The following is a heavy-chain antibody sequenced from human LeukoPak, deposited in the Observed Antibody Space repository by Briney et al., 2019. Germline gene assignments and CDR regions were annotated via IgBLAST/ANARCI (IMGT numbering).Heavy chain of an antibody. J-gene: IGHJ4*02. CDR3: ARDPGYCSGGSCYSSG. CDR1: GGTFSSYA. V-gene: IGHV1-69*13. CDR2: IIPIFGTA. Sequence: SVKVSCKASGGTFSSYAISWVRQAPGQGLEWMGGIIPIFGTANYAQKFQGRVTITADESTNTAYMELSSLRSEDTAVYYCARDPGYCSGGSCYSSGWGQGTLVTVSS. D-gene: IGHD2-15*01.